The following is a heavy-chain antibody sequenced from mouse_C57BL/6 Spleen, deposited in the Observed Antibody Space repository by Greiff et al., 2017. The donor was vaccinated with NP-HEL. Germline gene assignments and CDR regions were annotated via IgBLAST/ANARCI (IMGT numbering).Heavy chain of an antibody. V-gene: IGHV2-9*01. CDR1: GFSLTSYG. CDR2: IWGGGST. J-gene: IGHJ4*01. CDR3: AKHDYGSSYVDYAMDY. D-gene: IGHD1-1*01. Sequence: VQRVESGPGLVAPSQCLSITCTVSGFSLTSYGVDWVRQPPGKGLEWLGVIWGGGSTNYNSALMSRLSISKDNSKSQVFLKMNSLQTDDTAMYYCAKHDYGSSYVDYAMDYWGQGTSVTVSS.